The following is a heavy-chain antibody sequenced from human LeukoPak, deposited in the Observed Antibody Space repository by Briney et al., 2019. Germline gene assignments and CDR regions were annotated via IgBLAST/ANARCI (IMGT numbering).Heavy chain of an antibody. D-gene: IGHD1-26*01. CDR2: IYYNGRT. V-gene: IGHV4-59*01. CDR1: VGSINNYY. J-gene: IGHJ6*03. CDR3: ARGGVVATYYMDV. Sequence: SETLSLNCTVSVGSINNYYWSWIRQPPGKGLEWIGYIYYNGRTHYNPSLKSRVTISIDTSSNQFSLILGPVTAADTAVYYCARGGVVATYYMDVWGRGTTVTVSS.